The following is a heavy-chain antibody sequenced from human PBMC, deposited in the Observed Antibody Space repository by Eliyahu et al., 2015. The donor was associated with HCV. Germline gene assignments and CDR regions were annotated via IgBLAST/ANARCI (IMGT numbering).Heavy chain of an antibody. V-gene: IGHV4-61*03. J-gene: IGHJ5*02. CDR3: ARASLGMVPNARWFDP. CDR2: SIYIGTA. D-gene: IGHD2-2*01. CDR1: GGSVSSGSYY. Sequence: QVQLQESGPGLVKPSETLSLSCTVSGGSVSSGSYYWELDPATPQGRDWSGLGISIYIGTANKYNPSLKSRVTISVDTSKNHFSLKLTSVTAADTAVYYCARASLGMVPNARWFDPWGQGILVTVSS.